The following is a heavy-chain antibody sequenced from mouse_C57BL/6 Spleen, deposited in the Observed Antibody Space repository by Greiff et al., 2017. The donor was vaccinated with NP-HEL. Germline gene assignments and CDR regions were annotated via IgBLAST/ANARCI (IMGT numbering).Heavy chain of an antibody. CDR2: ISSGSSTI. CDR1: GFTFSDYG. Sequence: EVKLMESGGGLVKPGGSLKLSCAASGFTFSDYGMHWVRQAPEKGLEWVAYISSGSSTIYYADTVKGRFTISRDNAKNTRFLQMTSLRSEDTAMYYCARTAYYGNYTASWFAYWGQGTLVTVSA. J-gene: IGHJ3*01. V-gene: IGHV5-17*01. CDR3: ARTAYYGNYTASWFAY. D-gene: IGHD2-10*01.